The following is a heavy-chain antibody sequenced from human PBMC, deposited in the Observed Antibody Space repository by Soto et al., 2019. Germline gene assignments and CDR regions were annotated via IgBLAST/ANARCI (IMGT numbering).Heavy chain of an antibody. CDR3: ARSDPDNYCYYGMDV. J-gene: IGHJ6*02. CDR2: IIPIFGTA. Sequence: SVKVSCKASGGTFSSYAISWVRQAPGQGLEWMGGIIPIFGTANYAQKFQGRVTITADKSTSTAYMELSSLRSEDTAVYYCARSDPDNYCYYGMDVWGQGTTVTVSS. V-gene: IGHV1-69*06. D-gene: IGHD3-9*01. CDR1: GGTFSSYA.